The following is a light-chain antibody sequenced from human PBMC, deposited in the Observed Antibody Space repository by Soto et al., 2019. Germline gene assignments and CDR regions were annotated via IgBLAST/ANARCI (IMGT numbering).Light chain of an antibody. CDR3: QEYNGNSGLT. CDR1: QNIRSW. Sequence: DIQMTQSPSTLSASVGDRVTITCRASQNIRSWLAWYQKKPGKAPELLIYSASGLESGVPSRFSGSESGTEFTLTISSLQPDDFATYYCQEYNGNSGLTFGGGTKVEIK. V-gene: IGKV1-5*03. CDR2: SAS. J-gene: IGKJ4*01.